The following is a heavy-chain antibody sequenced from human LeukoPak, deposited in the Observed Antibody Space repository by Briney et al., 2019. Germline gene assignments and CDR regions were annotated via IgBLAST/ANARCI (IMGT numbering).Heavy chain of an antibody. CDR2: ISGYNGNT. V-gene: IGHV1-18*01. D-gene: IGHD3-10*01. J-gene: IGHJ5*02. CDR3: ARDRRYYGSGSYYGDNWFDP. Sequence: AASVKVSCKASGYTFSGYGISWVRQGPGQGLEWMGWISGYNGNTNYAQKVQGRVTMTTDTSTSTAYMELRSLRSDDTAVYYCARDRRYYGSGSYYGDNWFDPWGQGTLVTVSS. CDR1: GYTFSGYG.